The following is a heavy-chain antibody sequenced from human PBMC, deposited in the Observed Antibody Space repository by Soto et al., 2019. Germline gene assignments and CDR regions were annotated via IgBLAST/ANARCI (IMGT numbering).Heavy chain of an antibody. Sequence: TLSLTCTVSGGSISSGDYYWSWIRQPPGKGLEWIGYIYYSGSTYYNPSLKSRVTISVDTSKNQFSLKLSSVTAADTAVYYCAREDSGGSGYTPRFDIWGQGTMVTVSS. V-gene: IGHV4-30-4*01. J-gene: IGHJ3*02. CDR2: IYYSGST. D-gene: IGHD6-25*01. CDR3: AREDSGGSGYTPRFDI. CDR1: GGSISSGDYY.